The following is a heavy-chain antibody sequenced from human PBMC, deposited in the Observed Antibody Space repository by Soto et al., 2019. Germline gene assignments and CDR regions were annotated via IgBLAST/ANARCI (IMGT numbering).Heavy chain of an antibody. CDR2: ISYDGSNK. CDR1: GFTFSSYA. D-gene: IGHD3-10*01. J-gene: IGHJ4*02. Sequence: QVQLVESGGGVVQPGRSLRLSCAASGFTFSSYAMHWVRQAPGKGLEWVAVISYDGSNKYYADSVKGRFTISRDNSKNTLYLQMNSLRAEDTAVYYCARDRYGSGSYYLFPYWGQGTLVTVSS. CDR3: ARDRYGSGSYYLFPY. V-gene: IGHV3-30-3*01.